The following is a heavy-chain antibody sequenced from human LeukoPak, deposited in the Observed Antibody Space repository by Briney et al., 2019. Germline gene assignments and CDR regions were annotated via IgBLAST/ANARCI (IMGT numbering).Heavy chain of an antibody. Sequence: APVKVSCKASGYTFTSYGISWVRQAPGQGLEWMGWISAYNGNTNYAQKLQGRVTMTTDTSTSTAYMELRSLRSDDTAVYYCARDSDDILTGYYLPPDYWGQGTLVTVSS. CDR2: ISAYNGNT. CDR3: ARDSDDILTGYYLPPDY. J-gene: IGHJ4*02. V-gene: IGHV1-18*01. CDR1: GYTFTSYG. D-gene: IGHD3-9*01.